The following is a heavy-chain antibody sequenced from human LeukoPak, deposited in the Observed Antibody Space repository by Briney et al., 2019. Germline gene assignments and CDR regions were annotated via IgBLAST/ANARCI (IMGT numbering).Heavy chain of an antibody. V-gene: IGHV1-69*05. CDR2: IIPIFGTA. CDR3: ARSYEPYYYYYYMDV. J-gene: IGHJ6*03. Sequence: SVKVSCKASGGTFSSYAISWVRQAPGQGLEWMGGIIPIFGTANYAQKFQGRVTITTDKSTSTAYMELSSLRSEDTAVYYCARSYEPYYYYYYMDVWGKGTTVTVSS. CDR1: GGTFSSYA. D-gene: IGHD3-3*01.